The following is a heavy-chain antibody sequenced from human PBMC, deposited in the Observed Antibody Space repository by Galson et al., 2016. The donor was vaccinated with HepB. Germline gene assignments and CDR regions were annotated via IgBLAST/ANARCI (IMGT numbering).Heavy chain of an antibody. CDR2: IWYDGNNK. CDR1: GFIFSSYG. D-gene: IGHD2-15*01. Sequence: SLRLSCAASGFIFSSYGMHWVRQAPGKGLEWVAVIWYDGNNKHYRDSVKGRFTISRDNAINTLYLQMNSLRAEDTAVYYCARDRSAGDCSGGSCYRDFNYWGQGTLVTVSS. V-gene: IGHV3-33*01. J-gene: IGHJ4*02. CDR3: ARDRSAGDCSGGSCYRDFNY.